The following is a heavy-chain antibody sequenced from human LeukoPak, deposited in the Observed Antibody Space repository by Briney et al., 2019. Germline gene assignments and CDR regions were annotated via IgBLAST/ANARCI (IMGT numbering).Heavy chain of an antibody. D-gene: IGHD5-18*01. CDR2: INHSGST. J-gene: IGHJ4*02. CDR1: GGSFSGYY. Sequence: PSETLSLTCAVYGGSFSGYYWSWIRQPPGKGLEWIGEINHSGSTNYNPSLKSRVTISVDTSKNQFSLKLSSVTAADTAVYYCARYSYGSLESFDYWGQGTLVTVSS. V-gene: IGHV4-34*01. CDR3: ARYSYGSLESFDY.